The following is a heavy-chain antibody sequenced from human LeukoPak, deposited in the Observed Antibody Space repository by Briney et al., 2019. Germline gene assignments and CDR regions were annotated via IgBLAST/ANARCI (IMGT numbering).Heavy chain of an antibody. CDR1: GGSISSYY. CDR3: ARDRSSRWDSDWFDP. J-gene: IGHJ5*02. CDR2: IYASGNT. D-gene: IGHD6-13*01. Sequence: PSETLSLTCTVSGGSISSYYWSWIRQPAGKGLEWIGRIYASGNTDYNPSLKSRVTMSADTSKNQFTLNLASVTAADTAVYYCARDRSSRWDSDWFDPWGQGTLVTVSS. V-gene: IGHV4-4*07.